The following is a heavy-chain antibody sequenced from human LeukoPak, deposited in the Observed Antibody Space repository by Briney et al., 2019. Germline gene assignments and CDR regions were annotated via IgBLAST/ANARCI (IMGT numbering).Heavy chain of an antibody. D-gene: IGHD6-13*01. CDR3: VRGTRYTSSRYNYYYYMDV. Sequence: TGGSLRLSCVASGFTLSSYWMHWVRQAPGKGLVWVSRINGDGSTSYADSVKGRFTISRDNGKNTVFLQMYSLRAEDTAMYYCVRGTRYTSSRYNYYYYMDVWGKGTTVTISS. J-gene: IGHJ6*03. CDR2: INGDGST. V-gene: IGHV3-74*01. CDR1: GFTLSSYW.